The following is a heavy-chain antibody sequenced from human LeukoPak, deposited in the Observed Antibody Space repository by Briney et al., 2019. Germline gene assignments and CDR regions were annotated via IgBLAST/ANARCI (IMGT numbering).Heavy chain of an antibody. CDR3: ARTITMIVNTFDY. D-gene: IGHD3-22*01. V-gene: IGHV3-20*04. CDR2: INWNGGSI. J-gene: IGHJ4*02. CDR1: GFTFDDYG. Sequence: GGSLRLSCAASGFTFDDYGMSCVRQAPGKGLEWVSGINWNGGSIGYADSVKGRFTISRDNAKNSLYLQMNSLRAEDTALYYCARTITMIVNTFDYWGQGTLVTVSS.